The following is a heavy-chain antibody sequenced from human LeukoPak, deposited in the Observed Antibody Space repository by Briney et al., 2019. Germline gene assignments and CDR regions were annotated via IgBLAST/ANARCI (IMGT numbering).Heavy chain of an antibody. D-gene: IGHD3-22*01. Sequence: GGSLRLSCAASGFSFYTYSMDWVRQAPGKGLEWVSYISSSTTTMLYADSVKGRFTISRDNVKNSLYLQMDSLRAEDTAVYYCARGRHYYDSSVNRGADYWGQGTLVTVSS. CDR1: GFSFYTYS. CDR2: ISSSTTTM. V-gene: IGHV3-48*01. J-gene: IGHJ4*02. CDR3: ARGRHYYDSSVNRGADY.